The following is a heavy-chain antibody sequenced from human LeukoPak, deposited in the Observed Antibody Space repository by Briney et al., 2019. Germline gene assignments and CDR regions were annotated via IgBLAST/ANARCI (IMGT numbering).Heavy chain of an antibody. Sequence: ASVKVSCKASGYTFTGYYMHWVRQAPGQGLEWMGWINPNSGGTNYAQKFQGRVTMTRDTSISTAYMELSRLRSDDTAVYYCARSYYSGSWYGGSDYWGQGTLVTVSS. CDR1: GYTFTGYY. J-gene: IGHJ4*02. CDR3: ARSYYSGSWYGGSDY. V-gene: IGHV1-2*02. CDR2: INPNSGGT. D-gene: IGHD6-13*01.